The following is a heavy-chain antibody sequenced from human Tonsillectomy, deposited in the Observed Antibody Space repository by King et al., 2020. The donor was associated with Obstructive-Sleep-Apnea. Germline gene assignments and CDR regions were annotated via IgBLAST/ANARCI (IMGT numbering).Heavy chain of an antibody. Sequence: VQLVESGGGMVQPGGSLRLSCAASGFTFSNYAISWVRQAPGKGLEWVSAINTRGRTDYTASVMGRFTISRDNSKYTVDLQVNSLRAEDTAVYYCAKEGGGSGVYWAASWGQGTLVTVSS. J-gene: IGHJ5*02. CDR3: AKEGGGSGVYWAAS. V-gene: IGHV3-23*04. D-gene: IGHD3-10*01. CDR1: GFTFSNYA. CDR2: INTRGRT.